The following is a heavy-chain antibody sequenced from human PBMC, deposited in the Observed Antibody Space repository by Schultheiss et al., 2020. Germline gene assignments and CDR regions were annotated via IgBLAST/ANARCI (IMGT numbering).Heavy chain of an antibody. V-gene: IGHV3-21*06. CDR3: ARDTHGGFDY. CDR2: ISSSSSYI. D-gene: IGHD3-10*01. CDR1: GFTFSDYY. Sequence: GESLKISCAASGFTFSDYYMNWVRQAPGKGLEWVSSISSSSSYIYYADSVKGRFTISRDNAKNSLYLQMNSLRAEDTAVYYCARDTHGGFDYWGQGTLVTVSS. J-gene: IGHJ4*02.